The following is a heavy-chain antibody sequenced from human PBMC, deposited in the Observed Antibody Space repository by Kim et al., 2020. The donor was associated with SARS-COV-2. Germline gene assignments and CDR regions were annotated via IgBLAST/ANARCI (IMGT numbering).Heavy chain of an antibody. CDR2: TDPSGDT. D-gene: IGHD3-10*01. J-gene: IGHJ3*02. CDR1: VGSFSGYF. Sequence: SETLSLTCAVYVGSFSGYFWTWIRQVPGKGLEWIGETDPSGDTRYNPSLQSRVTILVDKSKNQFSLKLMSVISADTVVYYCARQGSGSGTHGALHIWGPG. CDR3: ARQGSGSGTHGALHI. V-gene: IGHV4-34*01.